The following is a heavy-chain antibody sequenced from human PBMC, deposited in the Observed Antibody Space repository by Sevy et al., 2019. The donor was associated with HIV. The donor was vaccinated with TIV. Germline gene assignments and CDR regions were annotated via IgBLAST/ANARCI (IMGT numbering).Heavy chain of an antibody. D-gene: IGHD3-3*01. CDR2: ISFDGDKK. J-gene: IGHJ4*02. Sequence: GGSLRLSCVASGFIFTSYGIHWVRQAPGKGLEWVAVISFDGDKKYYADSVKGRFTISRDNSKNTLYLQMNSLRTEDTAVYFCARGRVVYRDFWSGYNFDFWGQGTLVTVSS. V-gene: IGHV3-33*08. CDR3: ARGRVVYRDFWSGYNFDF. CDR1: GFIFTSYG.